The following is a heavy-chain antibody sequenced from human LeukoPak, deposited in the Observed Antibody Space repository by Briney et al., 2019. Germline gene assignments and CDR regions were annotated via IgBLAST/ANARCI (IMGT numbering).Heavy chain of an antibody. V-gene: IGHV4-59*11. J-gene: IGHJ5*02. Sequence: PSETLSLTCTVSGGSISSHYWSWIRQPPGKGLEWIGYIYYSGSTNYNPPLKSRVTISVDTSKNQFSLKLSSVTAADTAVYYCARVCRYCTNGVCGNNWFDPWGQGTLVTVSS. D-gene: IGHD2-8*01. CDR2: IYYSGST. CDR3: ARVCRYCTNGVCGNNWFDP. CDR1: GGSISSHY.